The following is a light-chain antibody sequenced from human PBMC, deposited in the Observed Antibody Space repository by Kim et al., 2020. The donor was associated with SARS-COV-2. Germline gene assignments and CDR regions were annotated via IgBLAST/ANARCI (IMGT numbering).Light chain of an antibody. CDR2: EVS. J-gene: IGLJ2*01. V-gene: IGLV2-18*02. CDR3: SSYTSSSTVV. CDR1: SSDVGSHTR. Sequence: GQYVTIPGTGTSSDVGSHTRVSWYQQPPGTAPKLMIYEVSNRPSGVPDRFSGSKSGNTASLTISGLQAEDEADYFCSSYTSSSTVVFGGGTQLTVL.